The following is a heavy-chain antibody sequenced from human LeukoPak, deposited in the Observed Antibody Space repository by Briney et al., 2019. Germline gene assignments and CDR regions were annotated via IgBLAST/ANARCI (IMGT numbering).Heavy chain of an antibody. D-gene: IGHD5-12*01. CDR3: ARVGDSGYGISNWFDP. V-gene: IGHV1-2*02. Sequence: ASVKVSCKASGYTFTGYYMHWVRQAPGQGLEWMGWINPNSGGTNYAQKFQGRVTMTRDTSISTAYMELSRLRSDDTAVYYCARVGDSGYGISNWFDPWGQGTLVTVSS. CDR1: GYTFTGYY. CDR2: INPNSGGT. J-gene: IGHJ5*02.